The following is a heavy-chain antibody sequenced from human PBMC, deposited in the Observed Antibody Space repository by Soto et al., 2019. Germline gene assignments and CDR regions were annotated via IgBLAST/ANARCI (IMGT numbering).Heavy chain of an antibody. Sequence: PGGSLRLSCAASGFTFSSYWMHWVRQAPGKGLVWVSRINSDGSSTSYADSVKGRFTISRDNAKNTLYLQMNSLRAEDTAVYYCARVEITDLEIDYWGQGTLVTVSS. CDR2: INSDGSST. V-gene: IGHV3-74*01. CDR1: GFTFSSYW. J-gene: IGHJ4*02. CDR3: ARVEITDLEIDY.